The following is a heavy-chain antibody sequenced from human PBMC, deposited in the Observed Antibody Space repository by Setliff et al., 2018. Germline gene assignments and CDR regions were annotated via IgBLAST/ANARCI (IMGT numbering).Heavy chain of an antibody. CDR3: ATNRGGDYFDY. Sequence: LRLSCAASGFTFRRYTINWVRQAPGKGLEWVSSISSSSSYIYYTDSVKGRFAISRDNAKNSLYLQMNSLRAEDTAVYYCATNRGGDYFDYWGQGTLVTVSS. V-gene: IGHV3-21*01. CDR2: ISSSSSYI. D-gene: IGHD7-27*01. CDR1: GFTFRRYT. J-gene: IGHJ4*02.